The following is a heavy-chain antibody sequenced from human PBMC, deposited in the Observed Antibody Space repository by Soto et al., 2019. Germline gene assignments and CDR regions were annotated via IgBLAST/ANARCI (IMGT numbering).Heavy chain of an antibody. CDR2: ISHSGRT. CDR1: GASLRSGSYY. V-gene: IGHV4-61*01. D-gene: IGHD3-10*01. Sequence: QVQLQESGPGLVKPSETLSLICTVSGASLRSGSYYWSWIRQPPGKGLEWIGYISHSGRTNYDPSLKTRLTMSVDTSLNQFSLQLTSVTAADTAVYYCSYGSAFDYWGQGTLVTVSS. J-gene: IGHJ4*02. CDR3: SYGSAFDY.